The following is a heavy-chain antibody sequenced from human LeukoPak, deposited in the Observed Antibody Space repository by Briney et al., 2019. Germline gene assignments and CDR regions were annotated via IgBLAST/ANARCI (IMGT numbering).Heavy chain of an antibody. CDR3: ARFGYSYGSGFYFGY. Sequence: SETLSLTCAVYGGSFSGYYWSWIRQPPGKGLEWIGEINHSGSTNYNPSLKSRVTISVDTSKNQFSLKLSSVTAADTAVYYCARFGYSYGSGFYFGYWGQGTLVTVSS. CDR2: INHSGST. CDR1: GGSFSGYY. J-gene: IGHJ4*02. D-gene: IGHD5-18*01. V-gene: IGHV4-34*01.